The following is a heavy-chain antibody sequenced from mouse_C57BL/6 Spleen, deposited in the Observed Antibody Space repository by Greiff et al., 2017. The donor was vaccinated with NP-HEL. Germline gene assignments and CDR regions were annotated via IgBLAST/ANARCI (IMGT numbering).Heavy chain of an antibody. Sequence: QVQLKESGAELAKPGASVKLSCKASGYTFTSYWMHWVKQRPGQGLEWIGYINPSSGYTKYNQKFKDKATLTADKSSSTAYMQLSSLTYEDSAVYYCANYYGSSGAWFAYWGQGTLVTVSA. J-gene: IGHJ3*01. D-gene: IGHD1-1*01. V-gene: IGHV1-7*01. CDR1: GYTFTSYW. CDR2: INPSSGYT. CDR3: ANYYGSSGAWFAY.